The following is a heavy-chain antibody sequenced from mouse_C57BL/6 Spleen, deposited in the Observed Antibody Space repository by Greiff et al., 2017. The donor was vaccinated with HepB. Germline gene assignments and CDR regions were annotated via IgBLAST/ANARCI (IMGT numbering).Heavy chain of an antibody. J-gene: IGHJ4*01. Sequence: QVQLQQPGAELVRPGSSVKLSCKASGYTFTSYWMHWVKQRPIQGLEWIGNIDPSDSETHYNQKFKDKATLTVDKSSSTAYMQLSSLTSEDSAVYYCARSYADAMDYWGQGTSVTVSS. V-gene: IGHV1-52*01. CDR2: IDPSDSET. CDR3: ARSYADAMDY. D-gene: IGHD1-1*01. CDR1: GYTFTSYW.